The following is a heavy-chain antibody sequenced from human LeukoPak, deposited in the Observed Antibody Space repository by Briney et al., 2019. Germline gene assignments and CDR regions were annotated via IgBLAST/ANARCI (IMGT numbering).Heavy chain of an antibody. Sequence: NPGGSLRLSCAASGFTFSSYSMNWVRQAPGKGLEWVSSISSSSSYIYYADSVKGRFTISRDNAKNSLYLQMNSLRAEDTAVYYCAKAGVAAADHYYMDVWGKGTTVTVSS. D-gene: IGHD6-13*01. V-gene: IGHV3-21*01. CDR3: AKAGVAAADHYYMDV. CDR2: ISSSSSYI. CDR1: GFTFSSYS. J-gene: IGHJ6*03.